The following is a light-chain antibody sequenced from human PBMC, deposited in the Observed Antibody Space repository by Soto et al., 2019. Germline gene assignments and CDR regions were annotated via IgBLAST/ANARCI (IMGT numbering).Light chain of an antibody. J-gene: IGKJ5*01. Sequence: EIVLTQSPATLSLSPGERATLSCRASPSVTNFLAWYKQKPGQAPRLLIYGAFNRATGIPARFSGSGSGTDFTLTISSLEPEDSAIYYCQPRNIWPPVTFGQGTRLEIK. V-gene: IGKV3-11*01. CDR1: PSVTNF. CDR3: QPRNIWPPVT. CDR2: GAF.